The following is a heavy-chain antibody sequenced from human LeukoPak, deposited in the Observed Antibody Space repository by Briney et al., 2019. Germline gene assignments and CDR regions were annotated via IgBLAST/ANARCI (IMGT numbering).Heavy chain of an antibody. J-gene: IGHJ4*02. CDR3: ARDGVYYDSSGFDY. Sequence: PGGSLRLSCAASGFTFDDYAMHWVRQAPGKGLEWVSGISWNSGSIGYADSVKGRFAISRDNAKNSLYLQMNSLRAEDTAVFYCARDGVYYDSSGFDYWGQGTLVTVS. D-gene: IGHD3-22*01. CDR2: ISWNSGSI. V-gene: IGHV3-9*01. CDR1: GFTFDDYA.